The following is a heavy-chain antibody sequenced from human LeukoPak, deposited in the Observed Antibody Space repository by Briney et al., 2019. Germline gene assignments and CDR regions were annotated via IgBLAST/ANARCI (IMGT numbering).Heavy chain of an antibody. Sequence: EASVKVSCKASGYTFSSSGMYWVRQAPGQGLEWMVWINAANGNTRYSQRFQGRVTITRDTSASTVYMELSSLRSEDTALYYCARDWYYGSGSYSGDYWGQGTLVTVSS. CDR3: ARDWYYGSGSYSGDY. CDR2: INAANGNT. V-gene: IGHV1-3*01. J-gene: IGHJ4*02. D-gene: IGHD3-10*01. CDR1: GYTFSSSG.